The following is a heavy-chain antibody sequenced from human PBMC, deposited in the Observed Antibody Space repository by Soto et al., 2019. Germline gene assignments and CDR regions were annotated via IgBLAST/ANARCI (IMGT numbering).Heavy chain of an antibody. CDR1: GCTFISSA. V-gene: IGHV3-23*01. CDR2: ISGSGGST. CDR3: AKGGNYGDYVAFDI. Sequence: GGSLRLSGAASGCTFISSAMSWVRQAPGKGLEWVSAISGSGGSTYYADSAKGRFTISRDNSKNTLYLQMNSLRAEDTAVYYCAKGGNYGDYVAFDIWGQGTMVTVSS. J-gene: IGHJ3*02. D-gene: IGHD4-17*01.